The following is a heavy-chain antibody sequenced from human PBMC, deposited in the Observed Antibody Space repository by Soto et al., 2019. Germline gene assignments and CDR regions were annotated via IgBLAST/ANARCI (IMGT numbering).Heavy chain of an antibody. CDR3: ARGYYDSSGYPGGGEYFQH. V-gene: IGHV4-31*03. J-gene: IGHJ1*01. D-gene: IGHD3-22*01. CDR1: GGSISSGGYY. Sequence: QVQLQESGPGLVKPSQTLSLTCTVSGGSISSGGYYWSWIRQHPGKGLEWIGYIYYSGSTYYNPSHQSRVTISVDTSKNQFSLKLSSVTAADTAVYYCARGYYDSSGYPGGGEYFQHWGQGTLVTVSS. CDR2: IYYSGST.